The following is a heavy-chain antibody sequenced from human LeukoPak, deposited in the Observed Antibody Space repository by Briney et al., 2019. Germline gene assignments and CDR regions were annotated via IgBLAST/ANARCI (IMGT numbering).Heavy chain of an antibody. CDR3: ARASAMIVVVRGAFDI. CDR1: GFTFSSYE. J-gene: IGHJ3*02. D-gene: IGHD3-22*01. Sequence: GGSLRLSCAASGFTFSSYEMNWVRQAPGKGLEWVSYISSSGSTIYYADSVKGRFTISRDNAKNSLYLQMNSLRAEDTAVYYCARASAMIVVVRGAFDIWGQGTMVTVSS. CDR2: ISSSGSTI. V-gene: IGHV3-48*03.